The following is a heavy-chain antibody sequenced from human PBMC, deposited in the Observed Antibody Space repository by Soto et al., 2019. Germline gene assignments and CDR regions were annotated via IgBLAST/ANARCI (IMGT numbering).Heavy chain of an antibody. Sequence: ESGGGLVKPGGSLRLSCAASGFTFSSYSMNWVRQAPGKGLEWVSSISSSSSYIYYADSVKGRFTISRDNAKNSLYLQMNSLRAEDTAVYYCARDASRPDCSSTSCPVGYWGQGTLVTVSS. CDR3: ARDASRPDCSSTSCPVGY. D-gene: IGHD2-2*01. V-gene: IGHV3-21*01. CDR1: GFTFSSYS. CDR2: ISSSSSYI. J-gene: IGHJ4*02.